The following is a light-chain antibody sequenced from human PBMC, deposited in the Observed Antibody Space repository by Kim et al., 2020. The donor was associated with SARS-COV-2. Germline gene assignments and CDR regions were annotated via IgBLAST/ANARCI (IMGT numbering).Light chain of an antibody. CDR1: SLRSYY. CDR3: NSRDSSGNHLV. J-gene: IGLJ2*01. Sequence: AWGQTVRITCQGDSLRSYYASWYQQKPGQAPVLVIYGKNNRPSGIPDLFSGSSSGNTASLTITGAQAEDEADYYCNSRDSSGNHLVFGGGTKLTVL. V-gene: IGLV3-19*01. CDR2: GKN.